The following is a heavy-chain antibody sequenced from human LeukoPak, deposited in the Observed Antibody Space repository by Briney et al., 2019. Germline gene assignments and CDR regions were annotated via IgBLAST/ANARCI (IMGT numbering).Heavy chain of an antibody. D-gene: IGHD6-19*01. CDR1: GFTFTISA. CDR3: AAEGIAVAAGYY. Sequence: SVKVSCKASGFTFTISAMQWVRQARGQRLEWIGWIVVGSGNTNYAQKFQERVTITRDMSTSTAYMELSSLRSEDTAVYYCAAEGIAVAAGYYWGQGTLVTVSS. CDR2: IVVGSGNT. V-gene: IGHV1-58*02. J-gene: IGHJ4*02.